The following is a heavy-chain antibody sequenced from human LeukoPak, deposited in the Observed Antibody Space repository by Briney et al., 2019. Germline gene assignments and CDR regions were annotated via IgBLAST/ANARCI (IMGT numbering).Heavy chain of an antibody. CDR3: ARRPEVVDASYYYYYMDV. CDR1: GYTFTGYY. V-gene: IGHV1-2*02. CDR2: INPNSGGT. D-gene: IGHD2-15*01. J-gene: IGHJ6*03. Sequence: ASVKVSFKASGYTFTGYYIHWVRQAPGQGLDGMGFINPNSGGTNYAQKLQGRVTMTTDPSTSTAYMELRSLRSDDTAVYYCARRPEVVDASYYYYYMDVWGKGTTVTVSS.